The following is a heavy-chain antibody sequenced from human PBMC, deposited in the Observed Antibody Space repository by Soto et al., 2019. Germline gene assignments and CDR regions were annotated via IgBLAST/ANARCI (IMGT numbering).Heavy chain of an antibody. V-gene: IGHV1-69*13. CDR1: GGTFSSYA. D-gene: IGHD2-15*01. CDR3: ASGYGGKSLSQHKNRFAP. Sequence: SVKVSCKASGGTFSSYAISWVRQAPGQGLEWMGGIIPIFGTANYAQKFQGRVTITADESTSTAYMELSSLRSEDTAVYYCASGYGGKSLSQHKNRFAPCGQGSPVIVSS. J-gene: IGHJ5*02. CDR2: IIPIFGTA.